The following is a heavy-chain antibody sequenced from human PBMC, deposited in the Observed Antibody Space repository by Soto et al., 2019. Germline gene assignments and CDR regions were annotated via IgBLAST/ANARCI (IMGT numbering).Heavy chain of an antibody. D-gene: IGHD1-26*01. J-gene: IGHJ6*02. CDR2: INSDGSST. Sequence: EVQLVESGGGLVQPGGSLRVSCAASGFTFSNYWMHWVRQAPGKGLVWVSRINSDGSSTNYADSVKGRFTISRDNAKNTLSLQMNSLRAEDTAVYYCARARSPDYYGMDVWGQGTTVTVSS. CDR1: GFTFSNYW. V-gene: IGHV3-74*01. CDR3: ARARSPDYYGMDV.